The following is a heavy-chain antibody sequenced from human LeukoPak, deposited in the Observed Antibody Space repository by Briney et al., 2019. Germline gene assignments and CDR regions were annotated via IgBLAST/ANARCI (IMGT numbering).Heavy chain of an antibody. Sequence: PSETLSLTCTVSGGSISSYYWSWIRQPPGKGLEWIGYIYYSGSTNYNPSPKSRVTISVDTSKNQFSLKLSSVTAADTAVYYCAREGPLLWFGESTHYFDYWGQGTLVTVSS. CDR3: AREGPLLWFGESTHYFDY. V-gene: IGHV4-59*01. CDR1: GGSISSYY. CDR2: IYYSGST. D-gene: IGHD3-10*01. J-gene: IGHJ4*02.